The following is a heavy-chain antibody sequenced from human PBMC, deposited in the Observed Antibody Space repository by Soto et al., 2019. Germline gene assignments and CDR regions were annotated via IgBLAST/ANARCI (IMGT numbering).Heavy chain of an antibody. CDR2: IHPGDSDT. D-gene: IGHD6-6*01. J-gene: IGHJ5*02. CDR3: ARLLAEYSASVGP. CDR1: VYNFASYW. Sequence: PGESLKISCKGSVYNFASYWIGWVRQMPGKGLEWMGIIHPGDSDTRYSPSFRGQVTISADKSTSRAYLQWSSLEASDTAIYYCARLLAEYSASVGPWGQGTMVTVSS. V-gene: IGHV5-51*01.